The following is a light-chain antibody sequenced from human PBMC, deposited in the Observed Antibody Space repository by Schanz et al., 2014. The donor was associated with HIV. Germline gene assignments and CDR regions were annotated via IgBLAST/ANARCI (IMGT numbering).Light chain of an antibody. CDR2: SAL. Sequence: DIQMTQSPSSVSASVGDRITLTCRASQDISSWLAWYQQKPGKAPILLVYSALRLQSGVPSRFSGSGSGTDFTLTISGLQSEDVAVYYCQPFYSTPMYTFGQGTKLHIK. CDR3: QPFYSTPMYT. V-gene: IGKV1-12*01. J-gene: IGKJ2*01. CDR1: QDISSW.